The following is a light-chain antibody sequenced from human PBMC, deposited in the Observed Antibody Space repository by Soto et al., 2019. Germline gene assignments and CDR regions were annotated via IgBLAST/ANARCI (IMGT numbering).Light chain of an antibody. Sequence: ALNHPVSGTGYIAQSTTISCNGTSSDVGGYNYVSWYQQLPGKAPKLMIYDVNNRPSGVSNRFSGSKSGNTASLTISGLQAKHEADYYCSSYTGNSTFVFGTGTKVTVL. CDR1: SSDVGGYNY. CDR2: DVN. CDR3: SSYTGNSTFV. V-gene: IGLV2-14*01. J-gene: IGLJ1*01.